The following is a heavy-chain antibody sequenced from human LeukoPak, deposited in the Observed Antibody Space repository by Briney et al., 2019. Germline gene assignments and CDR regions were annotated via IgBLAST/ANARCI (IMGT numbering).Heavy chain of an antibody. CDR3: ARENDILTGYYY. J-gene: IGHJ4*02. CDR1: GYTFTSYY. CDR2: INPSGGST. V-gene: IGHV1-46*01. Sequence: ASVKVSCKASGYTFTSYYMHWVRQAPGQGLEGMGIINPSGGSTSYAQKFQGRVTMTRDMSSSTVYMELSSLRSEDTAVYYCARENDILTGYYYWGQGTLVTVSS. D-gene: IGHD3-9*01.